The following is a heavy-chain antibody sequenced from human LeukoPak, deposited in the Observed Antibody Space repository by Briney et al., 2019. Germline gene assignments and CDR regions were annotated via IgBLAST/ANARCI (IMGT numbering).Heavy chain of an antibody. D-gene: IGHD3-22*01. CDR1: GDFIRNYY. J-gene: IGHJ6*02. Sequence: SETLSLTCTVSGDFIRNYYWSWLRQPPGKGLEWIGYIDYSGGTYYNPSLNSRVTISVDTSKSQFSLKLTSVTAADTAVYYCATRSNGYYFGMDVWGQGTTATVSS. V-gene: IGHV4-59*08. CDR2: IDYSGGT. CDR3: ATRSNGYYFGMDV.